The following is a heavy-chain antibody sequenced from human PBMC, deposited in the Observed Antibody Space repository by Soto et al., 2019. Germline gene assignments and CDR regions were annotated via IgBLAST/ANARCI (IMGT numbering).Heavy chain of an antibody. CDR1: GGSISSGGYY. CDR2: IYYSGST. D-gene: IGHD3-3*01. Sequence: QVQLQESGPGLVKPSQTLSLTCTVSGGSISSGGYYWSWIRQHPGKGLEWIGYIYYSGSTYYNPSLKSRVTISVDTSKNQFSLKLSSVTAADTAVYYFARAGVTIFGVVQNWFDPWGQGTLVTVSS. J-gene: IGHJ5*02. CDR3: ARAGVTIFGVVQNWFDP. V-gene: IGHV4-31*03.